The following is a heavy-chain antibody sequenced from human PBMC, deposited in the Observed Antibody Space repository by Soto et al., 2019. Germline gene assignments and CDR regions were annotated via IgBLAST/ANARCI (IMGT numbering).Heavy chain of an antibody. CDR2: IIPIFGTA. Sequence: SVKVSCKASGGTFSSSAISWVRQAPGQGLEWMGGIIPIFGTANYAQKFQGRVTITADESTSTAYMELSSLRSEDTAVYYCARAYDILTGHKYNWFDSWGQGTLVTVSS. J-gene: IGHJ5*01. CDR1: GGTFSSSA. V-gene: IGHV1-69*13. CDR3: ARAYDILTGHKYNWFDS. D-gene: IGHD3-9*01.